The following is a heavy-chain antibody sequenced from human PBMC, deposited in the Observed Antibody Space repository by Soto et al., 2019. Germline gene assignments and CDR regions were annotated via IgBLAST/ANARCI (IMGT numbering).Heavy chain of an antibody. V-gene: IGHV4-59*01. Sequence: SETLSLTCTVSGGSISSYYWSWIRQPPGKGLEWIGYIYYSGSTNYNPSLKSRVTISVDTSKNQFSLKLSSVTAADTAVYYFEREGRPYDAFAIPGQRNMVTV. CDR3: EREGRPYDAFAI. CDR2: IYYSGST. CDR1: GGSISSYY. J-gene: IGHJ3*02.